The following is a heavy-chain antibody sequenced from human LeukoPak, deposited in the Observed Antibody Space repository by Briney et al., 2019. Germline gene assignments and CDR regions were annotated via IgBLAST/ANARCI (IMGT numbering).Heavy chain of an antibody. V-gene: IGHV3-13*01. Sequence: GGSLRLSCAASGFTFNTYAMSWVRQSPGKGLEWVSGIGTAGDTYYPGSVKGRFTISRENAKNSLYLHMNSLSAGDTAVYYCASSPAYSSSWYAIDNWGQGTLVTVSS. CDR2: IGTAGDT. J-gene: IGHJ4*02. CDR3: ASSPAYSSSWYAIDN. D-gene: IGHD6-13*01. CDR1: GFTFNTYA.